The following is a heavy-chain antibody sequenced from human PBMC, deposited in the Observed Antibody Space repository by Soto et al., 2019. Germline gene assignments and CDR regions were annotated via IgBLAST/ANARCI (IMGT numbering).Heavy chain of an antibody. D-gene: IGHD3-10*01. CDR1: GGSVSNYY. J-gene: IGHJ4*02. Sequence: PSETLSLTCTVSGGSVSNYYWSWIRQPPGKGLEWIGYIYYSGSTNYNPSLKSRVTISVDTSKNQFSLKLNSVTAAYTAVYYCARRGRGFYGSGNLDSWGQGTLVTVSS. V-gene: IGHV4-59*02. CDR2: IYYSGST. CDR3: ARRGRGFYGSGNLDS.